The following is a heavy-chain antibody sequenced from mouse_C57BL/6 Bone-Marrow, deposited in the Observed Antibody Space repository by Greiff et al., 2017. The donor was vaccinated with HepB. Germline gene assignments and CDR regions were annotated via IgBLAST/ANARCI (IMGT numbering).Heavy chain of an antibody. CDR3: ARLRDYDNAMDY. D-gene: IGHD2-4*01. V-gene: IGHV1-50*01. CDR1: GYTFTSYW. Sequence: VQLQQPGAELVKPGASVKLSCKASGYTFTSYWMQWVKQRPGQGLEWIGEIDPSDSYTNYNQKFKGKATLTVDTSSSTAYMQLSSLTSEDSAVYYCARLRDYDNAMDYWGQGTSVTVSS. J-gene: IGHJ4*01. CDR2: IDPSDSYT.